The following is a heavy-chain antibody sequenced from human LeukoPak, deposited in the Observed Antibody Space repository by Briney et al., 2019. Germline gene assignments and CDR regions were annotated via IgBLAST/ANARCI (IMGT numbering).Heavy chain of an antibody. V-gene: IGHV3-9*01. CDR3: ARDYGYSSSSGLDAFDI. D-gene: IGHD6-6*01. CDR1: GFTFDDYA. Sequence: GGSLRLSCAASGFTFDDYAMHWVRQAPGKGLEWVSGISWNSGSIGYADSVKGRFTISRDNAKNSLYLQMNSLRAEDTAVYYCARDYGYSSSSGLDAFDIWGQGTMVTVSS. CDR2: ISWNSGSI. J-gene: IGHJ3*02.